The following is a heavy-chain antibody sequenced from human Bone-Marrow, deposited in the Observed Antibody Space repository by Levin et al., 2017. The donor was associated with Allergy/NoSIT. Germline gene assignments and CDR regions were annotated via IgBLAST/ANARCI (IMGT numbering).Heavy chain of an antibody. CDR1: GFTFSSYG. CDR2: IWYDGSNK. V-gene: IGHV3-33*01. J-gene: IGHJ5*02. D-gene: IGHD1-14*01. Sequence: GESLKISCAASGFTFSSYGMHWVRQAPGKGLEWVAVIWYDGSNKYYADSVKGRFTISRDNSKNTLYLQMNSLRAEDTAVCYCATARLRNTNWFDPWGQGTLVTVSS. CDR3: ATARLRNTNWFDP.